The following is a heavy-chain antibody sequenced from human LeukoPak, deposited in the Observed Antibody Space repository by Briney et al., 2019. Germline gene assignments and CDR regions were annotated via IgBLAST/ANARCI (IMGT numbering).Heavy chain of an antibody. CDR1: GYTFTGYY. CDR3: AALGYCSSTSCYPADYYYYMDV. V-gene: IGHV1-2*02. D-gene: IGHD2-2*01. CDR2: INPNSGGT. Sequence: ASVKVSCKASGYTFTGYYMHWVRQAPGQGLEWMGWINPNSGGTNYAQKFQGRVTMTRDTSIGTAYMELSRLRSDDTAVYYCAALGYCSSTSCYPADYYYYMDVWGKGTTVTVSS. J-gene: IGHJ6*03.